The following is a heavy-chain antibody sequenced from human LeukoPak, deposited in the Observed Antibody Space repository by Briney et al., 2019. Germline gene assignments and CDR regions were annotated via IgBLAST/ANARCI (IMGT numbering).Heavy chain of an antibody. CDR2: ISAYNGNT. Sequence: RASVKVSCKASGYTFTNYAMNWVRQAPGQGLEWMGWISAYNGNTELAQKFQGRVTLATDASTNTAYVELRSLTSDDTAVYFCARGGSRSRRGDDAFDIWGQGTMVTVSS. J-gene: IGHJ3*02. CDR3: ARGGSRSRRGDDAFDI. CDR1: GYTFTNYA. D-gene: IGHD3-10*01. V-gene: IGHV1-18*01.